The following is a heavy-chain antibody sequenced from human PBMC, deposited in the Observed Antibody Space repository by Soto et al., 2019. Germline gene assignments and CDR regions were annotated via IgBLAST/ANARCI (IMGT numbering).Heavy chain of an antibody. D-gene: IGHD2-15*01. J-gene: IGHJ5*02. CDR1: GGSISSYY. V-gene: IGHV4-59*01. CDR2: IYYSGST. CDR3: ARETYYCSGGSCYPDQNWFDP. Sequence: SETLSLTCTVSGGSISSYYWSWIRQPPGKGLEWIGYIYYSGSTNYNPSLKSRVTISVDTSKNQFSLKLSSVTAADTAVYYCARETYYCSGGSCYPDQNWFDPWGQRTLVTVSS.